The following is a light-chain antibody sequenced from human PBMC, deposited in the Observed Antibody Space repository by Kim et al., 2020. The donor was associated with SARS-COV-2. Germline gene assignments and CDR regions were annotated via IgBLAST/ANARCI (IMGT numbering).Light chain of an antibody. J-gene: IGKJ2*01. CDR3: QQSYSTPYT. CDR2: AAS. Sequence: DIQMTQSPSSLSASVGDRVTITCRASHSISRNVNWYQQKPGKAPKLLIYAASTLQGGVPSRFSGSESGTDFTLTISSLQPEDFATYYCQQSYSTPYTFGQGTKLEI. V-gene: IGKV1-39*01. CDR1: HSISRN.